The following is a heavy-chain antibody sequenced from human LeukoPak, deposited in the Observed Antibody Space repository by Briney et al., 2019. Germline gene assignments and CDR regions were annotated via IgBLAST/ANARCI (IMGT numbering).Heavy chain of an antibody. CDR2: IYSGGST. Sequence: GGSLRLSCAASGFTVSSNYMSWVRQAPGKGLEWVSVIYSGGSTYYADSVKGRFTISRDNSKNTLYLQMNSLRAEDTAVYYCVKDLGVVRNYFDSWGQGTLVTVSS. CDR3: VKDLGVVRNYFDS. V-gene: IGHV3-53*01. J-gene: IGHJ4*02. CDR1: GFTVSSNY. D-gene: IGHD4-23*01.